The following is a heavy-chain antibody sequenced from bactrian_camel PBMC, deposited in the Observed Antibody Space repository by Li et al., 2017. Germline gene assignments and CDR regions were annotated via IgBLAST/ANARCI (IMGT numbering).Heavy chain of an antibody. J-gene: IGHJ4*01. Sequence: HVQLVESGGGSVQAGGSLRLSCAASGFTYSGACMAWFRQAPGKERERVAAIETYGRLIYAESVKGRFTISKDNGKNILYLQMNNLKPEDTAMYYCAAGFGRTASVYDCEYAYWGQGTQVTVS. CDR1: GFTYSGAC. CDR3: AAGFGRTASVYDCEYAY. CDR2: IETYGRL. V-gene: IGHV3S1*01. D-gene: IGHD1*01.